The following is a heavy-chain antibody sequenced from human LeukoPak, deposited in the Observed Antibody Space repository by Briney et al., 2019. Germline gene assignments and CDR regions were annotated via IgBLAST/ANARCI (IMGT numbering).Heavy chain of an antibody. J-gene: IGHJ6*03. CDR2: IYYSGST. V-gene: IGHV4-31*03. CDR1: GGSISSGGYS. Sequence: PSETLSLTCTVSGGSISSGGYSWSWIRQHPGKGLERIGYIYYSGSTYYNASLKSRVTISVDTSKNHFSLKLSSVTAADTAVYYCARDRYSGYDYPGHYYYYYMDVWGKGTTVTVSS. D-gene: IGHD5-12*01. CDR3: ARDRYSGYDYPGHYYYYYMDV.